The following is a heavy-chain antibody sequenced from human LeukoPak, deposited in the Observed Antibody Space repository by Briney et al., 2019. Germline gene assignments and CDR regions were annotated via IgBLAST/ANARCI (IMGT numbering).Heavy chain of an antibody. Sequence: GSLRLSCAASGFTLSSYAMSWVRQAPGKGLEWVSAISDSGNTYHADSVKGRFTISRDNSKNTLYLQMNSLRAEDTAIYYCAKVVATKTSYWYFDLWGRGTLVTVSS. J-gene: IGHJ2*01. CDR3: AKVVATKTSYWYFDL. CDR1: GFTLSSYA. D-gene: IGHD5-12*01. CDR2: ISDSGNT. V-gene: IGHV3-23*01.